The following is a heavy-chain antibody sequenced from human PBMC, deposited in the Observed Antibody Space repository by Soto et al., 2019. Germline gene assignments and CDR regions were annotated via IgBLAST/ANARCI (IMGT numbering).Heavy chain of an antibody. CDR2: ISYDGSNK. J-gene: IGHJ4*02. CDR3: ARDGYSTMLVVVTPDY. CDR1: GFTFSSYA. V-gene: IGHV3-30-3*01. D-gene: IGHD3-22*01. Sequence: GGSLRLCCAASGFTFSSYAMHWVRQAPGKGLEWVAVISYDGSNKYYADSVKGRFTISRDNSKNTLYLQMNSLRAEDTAVYYCARDGYSTMLVVVTPDYWCQGTLLTV.